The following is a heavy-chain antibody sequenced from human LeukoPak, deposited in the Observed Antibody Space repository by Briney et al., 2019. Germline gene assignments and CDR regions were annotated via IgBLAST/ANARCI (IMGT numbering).Heavy chain of an antibody. CDR1: GSTFSSYW. J-gene: IGHJ4*02. CDR3: VRVDTSGYYYELSFDY. D-gene: IGHD3-22*01. Sequence: GGSLRLSCAASGSTFSSYWMSWVRQAPGKGLEWVANTKKDGSEKEYVDSVKGRFTISRDNAKNSLYLQMNSLRVEDTAVYYCVRVDTSGYYYELSFDYWGQGTLVTVSS. V-gene: IGHV3-7*01. CDR2: TKKDGSEK.